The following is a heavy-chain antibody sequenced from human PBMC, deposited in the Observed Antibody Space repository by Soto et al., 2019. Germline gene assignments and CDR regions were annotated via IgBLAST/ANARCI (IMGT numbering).Heavy chain of an antibody. CDR2: INPEGSET. CDR1: GFSFSSYW. Sequence: EVQLVESGGGLVQPGGSLRLSCAVSGFSFSSYWMTWVRQAPGKGLEWVANINPEGSETHYVDSVKGRFTISRDNAKNSLHLQMNSLRADDTAVYYCYTVTTCSVFDYWGQGPLVTVSS. D-gene: IGHD4-17*01. CDR3: YTVTTCSVFDY. V-gene: IGHV3-7*05. J-gene: IGHJ4*02.